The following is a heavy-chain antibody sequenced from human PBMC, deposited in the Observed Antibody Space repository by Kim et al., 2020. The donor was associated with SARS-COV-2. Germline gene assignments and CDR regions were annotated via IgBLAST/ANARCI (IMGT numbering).Heavy chain of an antibody. Sequence: GESLKISCKGSGYSFTSYWISWVRQMPGKGLEWMGRIDPSDSYTNYSPSFQGHVTISADKSISTAYLQWSSLKASDTAMYYCASSSSATIEDYYYYYGMDVWGQGTTVTVSS. CDR2: IDPSDSYT. V-gene: IGHV5-10-1*01. CDR3: ASSSSATIEDYYYYYGMDV. CDR1: GYSFTSYW. D-gene: IGHD5-12*01. J-gene: IGHJ6*02.